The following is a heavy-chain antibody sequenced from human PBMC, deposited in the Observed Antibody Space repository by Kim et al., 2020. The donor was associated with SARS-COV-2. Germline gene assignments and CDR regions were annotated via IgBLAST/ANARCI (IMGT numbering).Heavy chain of an antibody. CDR2: ISSSGETT. V-gene: IGHV3-48*03. D-gene: IGHD5-12*01. CDR3: TREIGWLHQIDH. Sequence: GGSLRLSCEASGYVFPSYEVTWVRQAPGKGLEWISSISSSGETTYYADSVKGRFTISRDNAKNSLFLHMNSLRAEDTVLYFCTREIGWLHQIDHWGQGT. CDR1: GYVFPSYE. J-gene: IGHJ4*02.